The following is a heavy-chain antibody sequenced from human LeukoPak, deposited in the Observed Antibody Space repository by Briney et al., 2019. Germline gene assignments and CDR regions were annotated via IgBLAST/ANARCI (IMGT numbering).Heavy chain of an antibody. Sequence: PGGSLRLSCAASGFTFSSYSLNWVRQAPGRGLEWVGVIRSKVYGGTTDYAASVKGRFTISRDDSKSIAYLQMNSLKTEDTAVYYCTRGRKHFDYWGQGTLVTVSS. D-gene: IGHD1-14*01. V-gene: IGHV3-49*04. CDR3: TRGRKHFDY. CDR1: GFTFSSYS. J-gene: IGHJ4*02. CDR2: IRSKVYGGTT.